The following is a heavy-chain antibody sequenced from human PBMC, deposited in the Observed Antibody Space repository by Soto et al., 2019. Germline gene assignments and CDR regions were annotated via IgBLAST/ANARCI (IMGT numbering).Heavy chain of an antibody. Sequence: SETLSLTCAVYGGPFSGYSWTWIPQPPGKGLEWIGEINHSGSTNYNPSLKSRVTISVDTSKNQFSLKLSSVTAADTAVYYCARTRYWGDAFDIWGQGTMVTVSS. CDR1: GGPFSGYS. V-gene: IGHV4-34*01. D-gene: IGHD2-8*02. CDR3: ARTRYWGDAFDI. CDR2: INHSGST. J-gene: IGHJ3*02.